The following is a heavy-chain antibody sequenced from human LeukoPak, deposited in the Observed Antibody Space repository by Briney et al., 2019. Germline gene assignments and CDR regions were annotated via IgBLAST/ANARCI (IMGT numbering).Heavy chain of an antibody. V-gene: IGHV3-7*01. Sequence: GGSLRLSCAASGFTFSSYWMSWVRQAPVKGLEWVANIKQDGSEKYYVDSVKGRFTISRDNAKNSLYLQMNNLRAEDTAVYYCARDYTYYDILTGYSTNYYFDYWGQGTLVTVSS. CDR3: ARDYTYYDILTGYSTNYYFDY. CDR1: GFTFSSYW. D-gene: IGHD3-9*01. CDR2: IKQDGSEK. J-gene: IGHJ4*02.